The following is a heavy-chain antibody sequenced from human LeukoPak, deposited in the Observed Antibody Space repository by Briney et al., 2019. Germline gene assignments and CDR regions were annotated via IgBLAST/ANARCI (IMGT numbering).Heavy chain of an antibody. D-gene: IGHD3-10*01. CDR1: GYTFTSYD. Sequence: GASVKVSYKASGYTFTSYDINWVRQATGQGLEWMGWMNPNSGNTGYAQKFQGRVTITTDESTSTAYMELSSLRSEDTAVYYCASAGFGELSYYYYMDVWGKGTTVTVSS. J-gene: IGHJ6*03. CDR3: ASAGFGELSYYYYMDV. V-gene: IGHV1-8*03. CDR2: MNPNSGNT.